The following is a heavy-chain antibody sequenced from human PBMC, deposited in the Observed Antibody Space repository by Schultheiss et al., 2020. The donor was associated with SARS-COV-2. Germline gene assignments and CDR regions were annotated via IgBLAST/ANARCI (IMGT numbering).Heavy chain of an antibody. V-gene: IGHV1-2*02. Sequence: ASVKVSCKASGYTFTSYGISWVRQAPGQGLEWMGWINPNSGGTNYAQKFQGRVTMTRDTSISTAYMELSRLRSDDTAVYYCARAPNDYGVIPDKYCFDYWGQGTLVTVSS. J-gene: IGHJ4*02. CDR3: ARAPNDYGVIPDKYCFDY. CDR1: GYTFTSYG. CDR2: INPNSGGT. D-gene: IGHD4-17*01.